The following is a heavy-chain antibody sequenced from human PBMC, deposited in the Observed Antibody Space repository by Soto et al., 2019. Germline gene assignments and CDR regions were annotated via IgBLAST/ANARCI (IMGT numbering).Heavy chain of an antibody. D-gene: IGHD1-1*01. Sequence: TLSLPFAVSGGSISSGGYAWNCIRQPPGKGLEWIGYIYHSGGTLYNPSLKNRVSISVDKSKNQFSLKLTSVTAADTAVYYCARDQLEGNWFDPWGQGVLVTVSS. CDR2: IYHSGGT. J-gene: IGHJ5*02. CDR3: ARDQLEGNWFDP. CDR1: GGSISSGGYA. V-gene: IGHV4-30-2*01.